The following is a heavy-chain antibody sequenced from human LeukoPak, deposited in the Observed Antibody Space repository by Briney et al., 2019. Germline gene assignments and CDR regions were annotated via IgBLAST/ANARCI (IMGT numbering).Heavy chain of an antibody. CDR1: GGSISSYY. CDR2: IYSSGST. J-gene: IGHJ5*02. V-gene: IGHV4-4*07. Sequence: PSETLCLTCTVSGGSISSYYWSWIRQPAGKGLEWIGRIYSSGSTNYNPTLKSRVTMSVDTSKNQFSLKLSSVTAADTAVYYCARDFQIDYSNYVGWFDPWGQGTLVTVSS. D-gene: IGHD4-11*01. CDR3: ARDFQIDYSNYVGWFDP.